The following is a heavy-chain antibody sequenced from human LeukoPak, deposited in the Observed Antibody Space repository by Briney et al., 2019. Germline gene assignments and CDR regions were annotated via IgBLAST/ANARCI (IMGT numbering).Heavy chain of an antibody. CDR2: ISYDGSNK. J-gene: IGHJ4*02. Sequence: GRSLRLSCAASGFTFSSYAMHWVRQAPGKGLEWVAFISYDGSNKYYADSVKGRFTISRDNAKNTLYLQMSSLRVEDTAVYYCARGSPDSSSSLDFDYWGQGTLVTVSS. D-gene: IGHD6-6*01. CDR3: ARGSPDSSSSLDFDY. CDR1: GFTFSSYA. V-gene: IGHV3-30*04.